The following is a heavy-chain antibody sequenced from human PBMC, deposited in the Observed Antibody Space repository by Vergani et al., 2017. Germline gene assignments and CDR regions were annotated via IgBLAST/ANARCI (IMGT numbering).Heavy chain of an antibody. V-gene: IGHV4-34*01. CDR3: ARVRRITIYRVVMTPFDY. J-gene: IGHJ4*02. Sequence: QVQLQQWGAGLLKPSETLSLICAVYGGSFSGYYWSWIRQPPGKGLEWIGEINQSGSTKNNPSLKSRVTISVDTSKNQFSLKLSSVTAADTAVYYCARVRRITIYRVVMTPFDYWGQGTLVTVSS. CDR1: GGSFSGYY. CDR2: INQSGST. D-gene: IGHD3-3*01.